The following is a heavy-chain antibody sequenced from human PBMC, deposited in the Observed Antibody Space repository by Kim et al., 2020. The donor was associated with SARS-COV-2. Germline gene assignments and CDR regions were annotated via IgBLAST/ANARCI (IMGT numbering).Heavy chain of an antibody. J-gene: IGHJ6*02. V-gene: IGHV3-30*18. D-gene: IGHD3-22*01. CDR1: GFTFSSYG. CDR2: ISYDGSNK. Sequence: GGSLRLSCAASGFTFSSYGMHWVRQAPGKGLEWVAVISYDGSNKYYADSVKGRFTISRDNSKNTLYLQMNSLRAEDTAVYYCAKSYDSSGYYYLYYYYGMDVWGQGTTVTVSS. CDR3: AKSYDSSGYYYLYYYYGMDV.